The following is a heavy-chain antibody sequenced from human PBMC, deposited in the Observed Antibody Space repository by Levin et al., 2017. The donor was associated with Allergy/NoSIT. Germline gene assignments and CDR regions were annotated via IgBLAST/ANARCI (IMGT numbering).Heavy chain of an antibody. D-gene: IGHD6-6*01. V-gene: IGHV4-31*03. J-gene: IGHJ4*02. CDR1: GGSISSGGYY. CDR2: IYYSGIT. Sequence: SETLSLTCTVSGGSISSGGYYWSWIRQHPGKGLEWIGYIYYSGITYYNPSLKSRVTISVDTSKNHFSLKLSSVTAADPAVYYCARVHSSSSFFDYWGQGTLVTVSS. CDR3: ARVHSSSSFFDY.